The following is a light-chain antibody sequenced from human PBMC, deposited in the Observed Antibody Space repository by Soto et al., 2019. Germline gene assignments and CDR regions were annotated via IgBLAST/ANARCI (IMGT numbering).Light chain of an antibody. CDR2: EVN. J-gene: IGLJ3*02. Sequence: QSALTQPASVSGSPGQSITISCTGTTSDVGRYNYVSWYQHHPGKAPKLMISEVNNRPSGVSSRFSGPKSGNTASLTISGLQAEDEADYYCSSFTSSYTWVFGGGTKLTVL. CDR1: TSDVGRYNY. V-gene: IGLV2-14*01. CDR3: SSFTSSYTWV.